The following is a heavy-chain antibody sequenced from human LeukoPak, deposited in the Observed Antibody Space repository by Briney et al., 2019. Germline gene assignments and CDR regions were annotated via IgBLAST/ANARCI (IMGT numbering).Heavy chain of an antibody. Sequence: SETLSLTCAVYGGSFSGYYWSWIRQPAGKGLEWIGRIYTSGSTNYNPSLKSRVTMSVDTSKNQFSLKLSSVTAADTAVYYCARETSSSWYNPWGQGTLVTVSS. V-gene: IGHV4-4*07. CDR3: ARETSSSWYNP. J-gene: IGHJ5*02. CDR1: GGSFSGYY. CDR2: IYTSGST. D-gene: IGHD6-13*01.